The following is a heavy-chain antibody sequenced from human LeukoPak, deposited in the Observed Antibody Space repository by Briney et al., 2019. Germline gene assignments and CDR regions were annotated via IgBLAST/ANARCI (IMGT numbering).Heavy chain of an antibody. V-gene: IGHV4-61*02. CDR1: GGSISSGNYY. J-gene: IGHJ2*01. Sequence: SQTLSLTCTVSGGSISSGNYYWSWIRQPAGKGLEWIGRIYTSGSTNYNPSLNSRVTISIDMSENQFSLKLSSVTAADTAVYYCARGKRGDYSWYFDLWGRGTLVTVSS. D-gene: IGHD4-17*01. CDR2: IYTSGST. CDR3: ARGKRGDYSWYFDL.